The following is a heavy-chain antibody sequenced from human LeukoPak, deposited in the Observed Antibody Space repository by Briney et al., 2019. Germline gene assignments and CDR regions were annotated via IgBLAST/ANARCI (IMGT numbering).Heavy chain of an antibody. CDR1: VGTFSSYA. J-gene: IGHJ4*02. D-gene: IGHD1-26*01. CDR2: INPNSGGT. CDR3: ARDAGSGSYDY. V-gene: IGHV1-2*02. Sequence: ASVKVSCKASVGTFSSYAISWVRQAPGQGLEWMGWINPNSGGTNYAQKFQGRVTMTRDTSISTAYMELSRLRSDDTAVYYCARDAGSGSYDYWGQGTLVTVSS.